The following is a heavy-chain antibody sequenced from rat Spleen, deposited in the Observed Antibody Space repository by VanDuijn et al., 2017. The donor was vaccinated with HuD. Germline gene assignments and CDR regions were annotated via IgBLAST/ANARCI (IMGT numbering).Heavy chain of an antibody. V-gene: IGHV5-29*01. J-gene: IGHJ2*01. CDR1: GFTFSNYG. CDR3: ARLLYAYFDY. Sequence: EVQLVESGGGLLQPGRSLKLSCVASGFTFSNYGMAWVRQAPTKGLEWVATISYDGSSTYYRDSVKGRFTISRDNAKSTLYLQMDSLRSEDTATYYCARLLYAYFDYWGQGVMVTVSS. CDR2: ISYDGSST. D-gene: IGHD3-1*01.